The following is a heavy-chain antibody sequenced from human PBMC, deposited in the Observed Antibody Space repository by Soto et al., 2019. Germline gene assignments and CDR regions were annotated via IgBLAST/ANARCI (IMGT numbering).Heavy chain of an antibody. CDR2: ISSSSSTI. CDR3: VKQFYVDTAMATSYHHYYYMDV. D-gene: IGHD5-18*01. CDR1: GFTFSSYS. V-gene: IGHV3-48*01. Sequence: GGSLRLSCAASGFTFSSYSMNWVRQAPGKGLEWVSYISSSSSTIYYADSVKGRFTISRDNAKNSLYLQMNSLRAEDTAVYYCVKQFYVDTAMATSYHHYYYMDVCGKGPTGTLSS. J-gene: IGHJ6*03.